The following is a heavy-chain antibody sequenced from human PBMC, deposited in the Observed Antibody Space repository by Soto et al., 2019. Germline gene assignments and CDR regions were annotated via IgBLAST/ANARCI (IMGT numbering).Heavy chain of an antibody. V-gene: IGHV4-39*01. Sequence: QLQLQESGPGLVKPSETLSLTCTVSGGSISSSSYYWGWIRQPPGKGLEWIGSIYYSGSTYYNPPLKSRVTIPVDTSKHQCSLQLSSVTAADTAVYYCARLLPKLEPQGWRLYYFDYWGQGTLVTVPS. CDR1: GGSISSSSYY. CDR3: ARLLPKLEPQGWRLYYFDY. D-gene: IGHD1-1*01. CDR2: IYYSGST. J-gene: IGHJ4*02.